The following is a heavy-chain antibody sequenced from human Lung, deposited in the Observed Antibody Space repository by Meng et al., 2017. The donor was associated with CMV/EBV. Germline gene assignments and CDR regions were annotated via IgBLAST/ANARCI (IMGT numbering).Heavy chain of an antibody. V-gene: IGHV1-18*01. D-gene: IGHD1-1*01. CDR3: ARDRATRAYYFDY. CDR2: ISAYNGNT. J-gene: IGHJ4*02. Sequence: AXVXVSXXASGYTFTNYGISWVRQAPGQGLEWMGWISAYNGNTNYAQNLQGRVTMTTDTSTNTAYMELRSLRSDDTAIYFCARDRATRAYYFDYWGQGTLVXVSS. CDR1: GYTFTNYG.